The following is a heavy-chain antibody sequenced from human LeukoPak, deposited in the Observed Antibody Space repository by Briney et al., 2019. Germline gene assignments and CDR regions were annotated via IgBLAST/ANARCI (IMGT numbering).Heavy chain of an antibody. CDR2: IIPIFGTA. D-gene: IGHD2-15*01. V-gene: IGHV1-69*13. CDR1: GGTFSSYA. CDR3: ARDTAAATKFYGMDV. J-gene: IGHJ6*02. Sequence: SVKVSCKASGGTFSSYAISWVRQAPGQGLEWMGGIIPIFGTANYAQKFRGRVTITADESTSTAYMELSSLRSEDTAVYYCARDTAAATKFYGMDVWGQGTTVTVSS.